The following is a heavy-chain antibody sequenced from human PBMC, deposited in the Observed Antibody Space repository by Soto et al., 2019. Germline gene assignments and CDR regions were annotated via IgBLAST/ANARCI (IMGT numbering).Heavy chain of an antibody. Sequence: YYWSWIRQAPGKGLEWVSYISSSSSYTNYADSVKGRFTISRDNAKNSLSLQMNSLRAEDTAVYYCARVTFGSFYQDSWGQGTLVTVSS. CDR1: YY. V-gene: IGHV3-11*06. CDR3: ARVTFGSFYQDS. CDR2: ISSSSSYT. D-gene: IGHD3-16*01. J-gene: IGHJ4*02.